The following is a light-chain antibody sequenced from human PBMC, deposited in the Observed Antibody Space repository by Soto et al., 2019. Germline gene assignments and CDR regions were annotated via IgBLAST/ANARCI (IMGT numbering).Light chain of an antibody. J-gene: IGLJ1*01. CDR1: KCNIGAGYD. CDR2: GNS. Sequence: QSVLTQPPSVSGAPGQRVTISCTGSKCNIGAGYDVHWYQQLPGKAPKLIIYGNSNRPSGVPDRFSGSKSGTSASLAITGLQADDEAVDYCRSSDSSISGYVFGSGTKVTVL. V-gene: IGLV1-40*01. CDR3: RSSDSSISGYV.